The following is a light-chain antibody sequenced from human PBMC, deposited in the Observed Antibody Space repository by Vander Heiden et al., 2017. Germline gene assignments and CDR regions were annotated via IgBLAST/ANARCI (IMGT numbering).Light chain of an antibody. CDR1: QSVGSNF. V-gene: IGKV3-20*01. CDR2: GAS. CDR3: QHYGSSPRWT. J-gene: IGKJ1*01. Sequence: IVFTQSPGTLYLSPGERATLPCRASQSVGSNFLAWYQQKPGQAPRLLIYGASSRATGIPDRFSGSGSGTDFTLTVSRLEPEDFAVYYCQHYGSSPRWTFGQGTKVEMK.